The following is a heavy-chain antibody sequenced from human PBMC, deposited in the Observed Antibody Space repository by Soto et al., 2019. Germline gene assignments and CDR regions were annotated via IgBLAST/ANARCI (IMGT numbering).Heavy chain of an antibody. Sequence: QVQLVQSGAEVKKPESSVKVSCKASGGTFSTSTFTWVRQAPGQGLEWMGRTIPILDVADYAQDFQGRVTITADKSTSTAYMELTSLTSKDTAVYYCARDSPIGSTYSGYDAIDSWGQGTLVTVSS. D-gene: IGHD5-12*01. CDR1: GGTFSTST. J-gene: IGHJ4*02. CDR2: TIPILDVA. V-gene: IGHV1-69*08. CDR3: ARDSPIGSTYSGYDAIDS.